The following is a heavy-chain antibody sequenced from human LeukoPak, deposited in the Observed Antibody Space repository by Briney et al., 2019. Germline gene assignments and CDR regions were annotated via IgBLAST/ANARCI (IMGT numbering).Heavy chain of an antibody. CDR2: IYYSGST. Sequence: PSETLSLTCTVSGGSISSHYWSWIRQPPGKGLQWIGYIYYSGSTNYNPSLKSRVTISVDTSKNQFSLKLSSVTAADTAVYYCARGVLLWFGEYFDYWGQGTLVTVSS. CDR3: ARGVLLWFGEYFDY. J-gene: IGHJ4*02. CDR1: GGSISSHY. V-gene: IGHV4-59*11. D-gene: IGHD3-10*01.